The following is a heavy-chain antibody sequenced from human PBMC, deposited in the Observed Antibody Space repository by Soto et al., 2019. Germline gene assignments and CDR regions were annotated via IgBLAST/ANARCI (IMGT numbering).Heavy chain of an antibody. CDR3: ARGQKGYSSSWYVD. D-gene: IGHD6-13*01. Sequence: QVHLQQWGAGLLKPSETLSLTCAVYGGSFSGYSWSWIRQPPEKGLEWIGEISHSGSTNYNPSLKSRVTISVDTSTKQFSLKLTSVTAADTAVYYCARGQKGYSSSWYVDWGQGTLVTVSS. J-gene: IGHJ4*02. CDR2: ISHSGST. CDR1: GGSFSGYS. V-gene: IGHV4-34*01.